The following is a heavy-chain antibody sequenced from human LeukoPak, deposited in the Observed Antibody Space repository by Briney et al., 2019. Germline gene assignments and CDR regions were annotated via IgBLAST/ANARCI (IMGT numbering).Heavy chain of an antibody. V-gene: IGHV4-59*13. CDR3: ARYNTLNRGLSAVDY. J-gene: IGHJ4*02. D-gene: IGHD3-10*01. CDR2: ISNSGST. CDR1: GASITNYH. Sequence: SETLSLTCSVSGASITNYHWSWIRQSPGKGLEWIGFISNSGSTYYSASLKSRVTISVDTSKNHFSLNLRSVTAADTALYYCARYNTLNRGLSAVDYWGQGTLVTVSS.